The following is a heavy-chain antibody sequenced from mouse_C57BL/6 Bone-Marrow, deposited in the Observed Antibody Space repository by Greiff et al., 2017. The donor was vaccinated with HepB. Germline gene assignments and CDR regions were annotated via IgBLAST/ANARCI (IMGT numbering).Heavy chain of an antibody. V-gene: IGHV1-64*01. CDR3: ARENERYWYFDV. Sequence: VQLQQPGAELVKPGASVKLSCKASGYTFTSYWMHWVKQRPGQGLEWIGMIHPNSGSTNYNEKFKSKATLTVDKSSSTAYMQLSSLTSEDSAVYYCARENERYWYFDVWGTGTTVTVSS. CDR1: GYTFTSYW. J-gene: IGHJ1*03. CDR2: IHPNSGST.